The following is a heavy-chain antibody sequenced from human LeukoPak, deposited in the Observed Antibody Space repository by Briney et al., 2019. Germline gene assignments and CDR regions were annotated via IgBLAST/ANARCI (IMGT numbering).Heavy chain of an antibody. Sequence: SETLSLTCTVSGGSISSGDYYWSWIRQPPGKGLEWIGYIYYSGSTYYNPSLKSRVTISVDTSKNQFSLKLSSVTAADTAVYYCARGKRGYSYGHHYYYGMDVWGQGTTVTVSS. CDR2: IYYSGST. CDR1: GGSISSGDYY. J-gene: IGHJ6*02. CDR3: ARGKRGYSYGHHYYYGMDV. V-gene: IGHV4-30-4*01. D-gene: IGHD5-18*01.